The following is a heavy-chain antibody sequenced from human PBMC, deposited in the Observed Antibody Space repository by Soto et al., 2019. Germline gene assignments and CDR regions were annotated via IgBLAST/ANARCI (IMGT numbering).Heavy chain of an antibody. CDR2: IIPIFGTA. CDR1: GGTFSSYA. D-gene: IGHD2-15*01. Sequence: ASVKVSCKASGGTFSSYAISWVRQAPGQGLEWMGGIIPIFGTANYAQKFQGRVTITADKSTSTAYMELSSLRSEDTAVYYCASTVVAAKGNWFDPWGQGTLVTVSS. J-gene: IGHJ5*02. V-gene: IGHV1-69*06. CDR3: ASTVVAAKGNWFDP.